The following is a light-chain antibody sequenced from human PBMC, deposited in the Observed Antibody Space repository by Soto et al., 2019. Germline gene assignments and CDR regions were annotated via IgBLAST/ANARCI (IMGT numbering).Light chain of an antibody. J-gene: IGKJ4*01. V-gene: IGKV1-39*01. CDR3: QQSDSTPPT. Sequence: DIQMTQSPSLLSASVGDRVTITCRASQTVSHFLNWYQQKPGKAPKLLIYDASSLPSGVPSRFSGSGSGADFTLTISSLEPEDFAIYYCQQSDSTPPTFGGGTKVDIK. CDR2: DAS. CDR1: QTVSHF.